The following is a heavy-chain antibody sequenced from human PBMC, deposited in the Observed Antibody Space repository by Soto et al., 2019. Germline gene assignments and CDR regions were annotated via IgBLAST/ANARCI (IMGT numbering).Heavy chain of an antibody. CDR2: ISFDGATK. D-gene: IGHD6-6*01. Sequence: QEQLVESGGGVVQPGRPLRLSCAASEFTFSPYPMHWVRQAPGKGLAWVAVISFDGATKYYADSVKGRFAISRDNSMNTLYLQMNSLRTEDTAVYYCAKDQSASSNSYHAMDVWGPGTTVTVSS. CDR3: AKDQSASSNSYHAMDV. J-gene: IGHJ6*02. CDR1: EFTFSPYP. V-gene: IGHV3-30*09.